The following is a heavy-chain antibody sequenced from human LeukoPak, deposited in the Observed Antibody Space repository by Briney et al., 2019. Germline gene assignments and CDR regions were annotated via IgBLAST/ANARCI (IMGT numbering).Heavy chain of an antibody. Sequence: TGGSLRLSCAASGFTSSSYSMNWVRQAPGKGLEWVSSISTSSIYIYYADSMKGRFTISRDNAKKSLYLQMNSLRAEDTAVYYCARGHGVVAASDDAFNIWGQGTMVTVSS. D-gene: IGHD2-2*01. CDR3: ARGHGVVAASDDAFNI. J-gene: IGHJ3*02. V-gene: IGHV3-21*01. CDR2: ISTSSIYI. CDR1: GFTSSSYS.